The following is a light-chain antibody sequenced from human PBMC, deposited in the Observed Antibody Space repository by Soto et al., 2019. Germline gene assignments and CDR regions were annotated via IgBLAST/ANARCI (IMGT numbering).Light chain of an antibody. J-gene: IGKJ1*01. CDR2: GAS. Sequence: EIGLTQSPGTLSLSPGERATLSCRASQSVSSSYLAWYQQKPGQAPRLLIYGASCRATGIPDRFSGSGSGTDFTLTISRLEPEDFAVYYCQQYGSSPWTFGQGTKVEIK. CDR1: QSVSSSY. CDR3: QQYGSSPWT. V-gene: IGKV3-20*01.